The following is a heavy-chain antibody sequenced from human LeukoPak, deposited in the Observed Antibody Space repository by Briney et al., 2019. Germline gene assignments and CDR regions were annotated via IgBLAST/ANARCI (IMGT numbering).Heavy chain of an antibody. V-gene: IGHV4-59*12. D-gene: IGHD2-15*01. J-gene: IGHJ6*03. CDR2: IYYTGRT. CDR1: GGSINYYY. Sequence: PSETLSLTCTVSGGSINYYYWSWIRQSPGKGLEWIGYIYYTGRTKYNPSLQSRVTISVDTSKNQFSLKLSSVTAADTAVYYCARDSRYCSGGSCRKLDYYYYMDVWGKGTTVTISS. CDR3: ARDSRYCSGGSCRKLDYYYYMDV.